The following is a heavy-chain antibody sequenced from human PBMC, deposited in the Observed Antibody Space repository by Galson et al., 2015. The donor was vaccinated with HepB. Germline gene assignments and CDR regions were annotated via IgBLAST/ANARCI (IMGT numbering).Heavy chain of an antibody. Sequence: ETLSLTCTVSGGSISSSSYYWGWIRQPPGKGLEWIGSIYYSGSTYYNPSLKSRVTISVDTSKNQFSLKLSSVTAADTAVYYCASRFPGYGDYEFWYFDLWGRGTLVTVSS. D-gene: IGHD4-17*01. CDR2: IYYSGST. CDR3: ASRFPGYGDYEFWYFDL. J-gene: IGHJ2*01. V-gene: IGHV4-39*01. CDR1: GGSISSSSYY.